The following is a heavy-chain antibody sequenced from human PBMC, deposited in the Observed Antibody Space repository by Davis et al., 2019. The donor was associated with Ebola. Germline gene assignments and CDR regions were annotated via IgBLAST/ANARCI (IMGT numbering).Heavy chain of an antibody. CDR2: INHSGST. V-gene: IGHV4-34*01. CDR1: GGSFSGYY. J-gene: IGHJ4*02. CDR3: ARRYADSSGYYFGY. Sequence: MPSETLSLTCAVYGGSFSGYYWSWIRQPPGKGLEWIGEINHSGSTNYNPSLKSRVTISVDTSKNQFSLKLSSVTAADTAVYYCARRYADSSGYYFGYWGQGTLVTVSS. D-gene: IGHD3-22*01.